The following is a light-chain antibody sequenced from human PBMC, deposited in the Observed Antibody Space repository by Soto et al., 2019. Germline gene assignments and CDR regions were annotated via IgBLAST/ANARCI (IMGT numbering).Light chain of an antibody. CDR2: DVS. Sequence: QSVLTQPASVSGSPGRSITISCTGTSSDVGGYNYVSWYQQHPGKAPKLLIYDVSDRPSEVSNRFSGSKSGNTASLTISGLQAEDEADYYCSSYTSSSTDVFGTGTKLTVL. CDR3: SSYTSSSTDV. CDR1: SSDVGGYNY. V-gene: IGLV2-14*01. J-gene: IGLJ1*01.